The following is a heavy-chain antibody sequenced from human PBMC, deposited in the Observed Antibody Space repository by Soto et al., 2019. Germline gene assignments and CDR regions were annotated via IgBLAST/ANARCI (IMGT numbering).Heavy chain of an antibody. Sequence: SETLSLTCTVSGGSISSYYWSWIRQPPGKGLEWIGYIYYSGSTNYNPSLKSRVTISVDTSKNQFSLKLSSVTAADTAVYYCARAYPYYDILTGPPQGVDVWGQGTTVTVSS. CDR1: GGSISSYY. CDR2: IYYSGST. V-gene: IGHV4-59*01. CDR3: ARAYPYYDILTGPPQGVDV. J-gene: IGHJ6*02. D-gene: IGHD3-9*01.